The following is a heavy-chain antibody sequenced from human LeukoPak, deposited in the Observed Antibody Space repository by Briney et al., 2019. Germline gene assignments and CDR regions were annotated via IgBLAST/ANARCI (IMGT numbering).Heavy chain of an antibody. CDR3: ARDNSGSYWQVFD. V-gene: IGHV4-39*07. CDR2: IYYSGST. J-gene: IGHJ4*02. CDR1: GGSISSSSYY. Sequence: SETLSLTCTVSGGSISSSSYYWGWLRQPPGKGLEWIGSIYYSGSTYYNPSLKSRVTISVDTSKNQFSLKLSSVTTADTAVYYCARDNSGSYWQVFDWGQGTLVTVSS. D-gene: IGHD1-26*01.